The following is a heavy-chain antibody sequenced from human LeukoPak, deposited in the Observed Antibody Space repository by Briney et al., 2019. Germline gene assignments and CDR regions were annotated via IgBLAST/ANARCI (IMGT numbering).Heavy chain of an antibody. V-gene: IGHV3-53*01. CDR3: ARDSGSYPYTAFDI. J-gene: IGHJ3*02. D-gene: IGHD1-26*01. CDR2: IHSGGST. CDR1: GFTVRSNY. Sequence: PGGSLRLSCAASGFTVRSNYMSWVRQAPGKGLEWVAVIHSGGSTDYADSVKGRFTISRDNSKNTLYLQMNSLRAEDTAVYYCARDSGSYPYTAFDIWGQGTMVTVSS.